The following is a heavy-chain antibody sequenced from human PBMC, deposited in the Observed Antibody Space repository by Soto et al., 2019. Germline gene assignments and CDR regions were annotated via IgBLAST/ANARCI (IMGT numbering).Heavy chain of an antibody. CDR2: IYDRGST. CDR1: GGSIGSSSYY. Sequence: SETLSLTCTVSGGSIGSSSYYWGWIRQPPGKGLEWIGSIYDRGSTYSNPSLKSRLTTSLDTSKNQFSLKLTTVTAADTAVYYCARHGYTSGRTYFDYWGQGTLVTVSS. V-gene: IGHV4-39*01. D-gene: IGHD6-19*01. J-gene: IGHJ4*02. CDR3: ARHGYTSGRTYFDY.